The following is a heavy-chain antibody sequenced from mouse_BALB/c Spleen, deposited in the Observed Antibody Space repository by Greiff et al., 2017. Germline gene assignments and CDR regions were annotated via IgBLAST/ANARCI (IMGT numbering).Heavy chain of an antibody. D-gene: IGHD2-1*01. CDR3: ARPYGNLAWFAY. V-gene: IGHV3-2*02. CDR2: ISYSGST. Sequence: EVKLVESGPGLVKPSQSLSLTCTVTGYSITSDYAWNWFRQFPGNNLEWMGYISYSGSTSYNPSLKSRISITRDTSKNQFFLQLNSVTTEDTATYYCARPYGNLAWFAYWGQGTLVTVSA. CDR1: GYSITSDYA. J-gene: IGHJ3*01.